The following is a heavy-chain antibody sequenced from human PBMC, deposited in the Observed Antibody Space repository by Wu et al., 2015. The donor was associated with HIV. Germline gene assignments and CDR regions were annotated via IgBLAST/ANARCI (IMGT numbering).Heavy chain of an antibody. V-gene: IGHV1-69*13. Sequence: QVQLVQSGAEVKKPGSSVKVSCKASGGTFSTYAIAWLRQTPGQGLEWMGRILPLYDSVNYAQKFQGRVTITADEATTTAYMELTSLKFEDTAVYYCAKSSGDLGSGWDRFDPWGPGTLVTVSS. CDR2: ILPLYDSV. J-gene: IGHJ5*02. CDR3: AKSSGDLGSGWDRFDP. CDR1: GGTFSTYA. D-gene: IGHD6-19*01.